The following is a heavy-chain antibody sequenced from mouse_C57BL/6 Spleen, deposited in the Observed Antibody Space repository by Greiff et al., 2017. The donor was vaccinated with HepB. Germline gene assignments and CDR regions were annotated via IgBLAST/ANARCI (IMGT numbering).Heavy chain of an antibody. Sequence: QVHVKQSGAELVKPGASVKLSCKASGYTFTSYWMHWVKQRPGQGLEWIGMIHPNSGSTNYNEQFKSKATLTVDKSSSTAYMQLSSLTSEDSAVYYCAREGTTVVATKAYWGQGTLVTVSA. J-gene: IGHJ3*01. D-gene: IGHD1-1*01. V-gene: IGHV1-64*01. CDR3: AREGTTVVATKAY. CDR1: GYTFTSYW. CDR2: IHPNSGST.